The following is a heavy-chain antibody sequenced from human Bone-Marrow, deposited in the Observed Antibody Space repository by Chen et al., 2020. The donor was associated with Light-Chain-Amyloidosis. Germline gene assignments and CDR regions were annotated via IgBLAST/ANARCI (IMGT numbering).Heavy chain of an antibody. D-gene: IGHD3-16*02. V-gene: IGHV3-11*05. J-gene: IGHJ4*02. Sequence: QVRLVESGGGLVKPGGSLRLSCGASGFAFNDYYMSFIRQAPGKGLEWVSYISCSTGYTNYADSVKGRFTISRDNARNSLYLQMNSLRVEDTAVYYCASFDGRYKFDYWGQGTLVTVSS. CDR3: ASFDGRYKFDY. CDR2: ISCSTGYT. CDR1: GFAFNDYY.